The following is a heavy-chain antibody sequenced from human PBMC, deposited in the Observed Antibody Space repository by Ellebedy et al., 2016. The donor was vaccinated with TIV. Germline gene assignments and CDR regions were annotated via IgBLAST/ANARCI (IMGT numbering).Heavy chain of an antibody. J-gene: IGHJ4*02. CDR2: VNGGGLVI. V-gene: IGHV3-23*01. D-gene: IGHD3-10*01. Sequence: GESLKISCTASGFTFSSYAMSWVRQAPGKGLEWVAGVNGGGLVIAYADSEKGRFTISRDNSKNTLDLQMNSLRAEDTAVYYCASSRYHYYVGNTIFAYWGQGTLVTVSS. CDR1: GFTFSSYA. CDR3: ASSRYHYYVGNTIFAY.